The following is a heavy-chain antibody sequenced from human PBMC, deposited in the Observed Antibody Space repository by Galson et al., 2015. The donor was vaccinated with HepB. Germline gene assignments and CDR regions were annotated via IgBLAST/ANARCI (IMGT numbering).Heavy chain of an antibody. V-gene: IGHV3-9*01. D-gene: IGHD3-3*01. J-gene: IGHJ6*02. CDR1: GFNFNDYG. CDR2: ITWNSGSI. CDR3: AKDIGRYYDFWSGYGLKYQFGMDV. Sequence: SLRLSCAVSGFNFNDYGMVWVRQTPGKGLEWVSGITWNSGSIGYADSVKGRFIISRDNAKNSLYLQMNSLRAEDTAIYYCAKDIGRYYDFWSGYGLKYQFGMDVWGQGTMVTVSS.